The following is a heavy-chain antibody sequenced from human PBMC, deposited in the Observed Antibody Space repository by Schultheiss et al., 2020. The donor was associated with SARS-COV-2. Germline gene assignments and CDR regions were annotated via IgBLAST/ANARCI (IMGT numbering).Heavy chain of an antibody. CDR2: MNPNSGGT. D-gene: IGHD2-2*01. Sequence: GESLKISCKASGYTFTNYDINWVRQATGQGLEWMGWMNPNSGGTNYAQKFQGRLTITADESTTTAYMELSSLRAEDTAVYYCASTLGPYCSSTSCYDRGDVWGKGTTVTVSS. CDR3: ASTLGPYCSSTSCYDRGDV. J-gene: IGHJ6*04. V-gene: IGHV1-8*01. CDR1: GYTFTNYD.